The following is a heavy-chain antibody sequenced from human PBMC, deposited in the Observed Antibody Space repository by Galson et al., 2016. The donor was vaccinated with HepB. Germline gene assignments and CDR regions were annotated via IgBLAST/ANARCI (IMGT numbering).Heavy chain of an antibody. CDR2: IWYDGSNK. D-gene: IGHD6-13*01. CDR3: AREAPIAAPGANDC. V-gene: IGHV3-33*01. Sequence: SLRLSCAASGFTFSSFGMHWVRQAPGKGLEWVAVIWYDGSNKYYGDSVKGRFTISRDNSKNTLYLQMNSLRAEDTAIYYRAREAPIAAPGANDCWGQGTQVTVPS. CDR1: GFTFSSFG. J-gene: IGHJ4*02.